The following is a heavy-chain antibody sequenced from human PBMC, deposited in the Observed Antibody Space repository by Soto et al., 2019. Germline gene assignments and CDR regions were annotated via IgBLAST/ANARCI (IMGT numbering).Heavy chain of an antibody. J-gene: IGHJ6*02. D-gene: IGHD5-18*01. CDR3: ARDRATAMVLVDYYYGMDV. CDR2: ISYDGSNK. Sequence: QVQLVESGGGVVQPGRSLRLSCAASGFTFSSYAMHWVRQAPGKGLEWVAVISYDGSNKYYADSVKGRFTISRDNSKNTLYLRMDSLRAEDAAVYYCARDRATAMVLVDYYYGMDVWGQGTTVTVSS. V-gene: IGHV3-30-3*01. CDR1: GFTFSSYA.